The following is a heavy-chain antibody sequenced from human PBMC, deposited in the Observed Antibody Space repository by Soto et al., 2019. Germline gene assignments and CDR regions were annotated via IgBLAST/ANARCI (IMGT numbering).Heavy chain of an antibody. J-gene: IGHJ4*02. CDR1: GGSFSGYY. Sequence: QVQLQQWGAGLLKPSETLSLTCAVYGGSFSGYYWSWIRQPPGKGLEWSGEINHSGSTNYNPSLTSRVTISVDTSKNQFSLKLSSVTAADTAVYYCARAIQLWHTVDYWGQGTLVTVSS. CDR2: INHSGST. D-gene: IGHD5-18*01. V-gene: IGHV4-34*01. CDR3: ARAIQLWHTVDY.